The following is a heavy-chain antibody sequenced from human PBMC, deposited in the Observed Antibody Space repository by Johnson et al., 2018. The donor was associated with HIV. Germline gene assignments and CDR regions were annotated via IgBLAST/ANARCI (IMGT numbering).Heavy chain of an antibody. J-gene: IGHJ3*02. CDR1: GFTFSSYG. D-gene: IGHD5-18*01. Sequence: QVQVVESGGGVVQPGRSLRLSCAASGFTFSSYGMHWVRQAPGKGLEWVAVISYDGSNKYYADSVKGRFTISRDNSKNTLYLQMNSLRPDDTAVYYCAKDTAMLRSSAAFDIWGQGTMVTVSS. V-gene: IGHV3-30*18. CDR3: AKDTAMLRSSAAFDI. CDR2: ISYDGSNK.